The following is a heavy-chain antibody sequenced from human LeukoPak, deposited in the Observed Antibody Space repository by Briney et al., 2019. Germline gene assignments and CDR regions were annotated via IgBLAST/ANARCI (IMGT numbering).Heavy chain of an antibody. Sequence: ASVKVSCKASGGTFSSYAISWVRQAPGQGLEWMGGIIPIFGTTNYAQKFQGRVSITADESTSTAYMDLSSLRSEDTAVYYCATYGSGSYQQPEPGYYYYYMDVWGKGTTVTISS. D-gene: IGHD3-10*01. CDR1: GGTFSSYA. V-gene: IGHV1-69*13. CDR2: IIPIFGTT. CDR3: ATYGSGSYQQPEPGYYYYYMDV. J-gene: IGHJ6*03.